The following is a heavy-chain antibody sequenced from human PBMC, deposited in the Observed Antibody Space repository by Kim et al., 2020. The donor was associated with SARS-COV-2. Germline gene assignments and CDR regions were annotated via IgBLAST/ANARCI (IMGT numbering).Heavy chain of an antibody. CDR2: ISGYNGNT. CDR1: GYTFTRFA. CDR3: ARVSLMRARLESDF. D-gene: IGHD1-1*01. V-gene: IGHV1-18*01. Sequence: ASVKVSCKASGYTFTRFAVSWVRQAPAQGFQWMGWISGYNGNTDYSPKFHDKPTMTIDTSTHTAFMDLKGLPSDHTAVHYCARVSLMRARLESDFWGQG. J-gene: IGHJ4*02.